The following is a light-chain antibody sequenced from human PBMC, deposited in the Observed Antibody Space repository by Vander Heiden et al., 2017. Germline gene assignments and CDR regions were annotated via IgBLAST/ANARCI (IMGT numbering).Light chain of an antibody. CDR2: EVT. J-gene: IGLJ2*01. CDR3: CSYAGSRTVV. CDR1: SNDIRSYNL. Sequence: SALTQPASVAGSPGQSITISCTGTSNDIRSYNLVSWYQQHPGEAPKLIIYEVTKRPLGVSSRFSGSKSGNTASLTISGLQAEDEAHYHCCSYAGSRTVVFGGGTSLTVL. V-gene: IGLV2-23*02.